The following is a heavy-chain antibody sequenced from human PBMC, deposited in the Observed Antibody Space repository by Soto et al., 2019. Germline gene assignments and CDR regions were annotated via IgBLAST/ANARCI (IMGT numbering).Heavy chain of an antibody. Sequence: PGGSLRLSCAASGFKFSNYAMSWVRQAPGKGLEWVSLISATGGGTYYADSVKGRFTISRENSHNTLYLQVHSLTAEDTAVYYCAKDRRAGGNSAFYFDLWGPGA. CDR2: ISATGGGT. CDR1: GFKFSNYA. J-gene: IGHJ4*02. D-gene: IGHD3-16*01. V-gene: IGHV3-23*01. CDR3: AKDRRAGGNSAFYFDL.